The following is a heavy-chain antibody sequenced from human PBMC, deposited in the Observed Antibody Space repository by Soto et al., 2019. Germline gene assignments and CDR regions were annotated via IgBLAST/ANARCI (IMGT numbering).Heavy chain of an antibody. Sequence: SETLSLTCTVSGGSISSYYWSWIRQPPGKVLVLFGYIYYSVSTIFSPSFQGHVTISADKSISTAYLQWSSLKASDTAMYYCARHLGIAAAGPVVFDYWGQGTLVTVSS. CDR3: ARHLGIAAAGPVVFDY. V-gene: IGHV4-59*08. J-gene: IGHJ4*02. D-gene: IGHD6-13*01. CDR2: IYYSVST. CDR1: GGSISSYY.